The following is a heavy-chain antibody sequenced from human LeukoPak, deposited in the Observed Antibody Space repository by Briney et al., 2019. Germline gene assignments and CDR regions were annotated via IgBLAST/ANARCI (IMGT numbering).Heavy chain of an antibody. Sequence: GGSLRLSCAASGFTFSGSAMHWVRQASGKGLEWVGRIRSKANSYATAYAASVKGRFTISRDDSKNTAYLQMNSLKTEDMAVYYCTRSVEKYSSGWYNWFDPWGQGTLVTVSS. V-gene: IGHV3-73*01. D-gene: IGHD6-19*01. CDR3: TRSVEKYSSGWYNWFDP. CDR2: IRSKANSYAT. J-gene: IGHJ5*02. CDR1: GFTFSGSA.